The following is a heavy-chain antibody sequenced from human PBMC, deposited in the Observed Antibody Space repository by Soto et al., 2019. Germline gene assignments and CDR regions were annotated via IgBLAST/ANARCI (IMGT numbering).Heavy chain of an antibody. CDR2: IYSGGST. Sequence: EVQLVESGGGLVQPGGSLRLSCAASGFTVSSNYMSWVRQAPGKGLEWVSVIYSGGSTYYADSVKGRFTISRDNSKNTLYLQMNSLRAEDTAVYYCARESDGYSIIWLFPYFDYWGQGTLVTVSS. J-gene: IGHJ4*02. CDR1: GFTVSSNY. V-gene: IGHV3-66*01. D-gene: IGHD6-13*01. CDR3: ARESDGYSIIWLFPYFDY.